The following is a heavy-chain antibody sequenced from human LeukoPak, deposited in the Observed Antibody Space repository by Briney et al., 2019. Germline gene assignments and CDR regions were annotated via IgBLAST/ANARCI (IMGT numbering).Heavy chain of an antibody. Sequence: PGGSLRLSCAAFGFTFRSYAMSWVRQAPGKGLEWVSAISGSGGSTYYADSVKGRFTISRDNSKNTLYLQMNGLRAEDTAVYYCAKAEYCYDSSGYGGFWFDPWGQGTLVTVSS. CDR1: GFTFRSYA. D-gene: IGHD3-22*01. CDR2: ISGSGGST. V-gene: IGHV3-23*01. CDR3: AKAEYCYDSSGYGGFWFDP. J-gene: IGHJ5*02.